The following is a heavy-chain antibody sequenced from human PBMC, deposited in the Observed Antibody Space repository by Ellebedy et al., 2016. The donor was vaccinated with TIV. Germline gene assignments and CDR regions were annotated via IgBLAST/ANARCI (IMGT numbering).Heavy chain of an antibody. CDR1: GFIFSNFP. CDR2: IAYDGNDE. Sequence: GGSLRLSCKASGFIFSNFPMHWVRQAPGKGLEWVAVIAYDGNDEYYADSAKGRFTISRDNSKSTFYLQMSSLRAGDTAVYFCARVRFSPGWFDPWGQGTLVTVSS. V-gene: IGHV3-30*15. CDR3: ARVRFSPGWFDP. J-gene: IGHJ5*02.